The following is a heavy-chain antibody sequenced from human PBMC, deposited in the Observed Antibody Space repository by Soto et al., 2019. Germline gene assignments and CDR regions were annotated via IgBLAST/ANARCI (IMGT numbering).Heavy chain of an antibody. CDR1: GYSVTNND. V-gene: IGHV1-8*01. Sequence: ASVKVSCKASGYSVTNNDVSCVRQATGQGLEWMGWMNPGSGDTGYAQKFQGRVTMTRDISIATAYMELSSLRSDDTAIYYCARMETFGSLNWFDPWGQRTLVTVSS. CDR3: ARMETFGSLNWFDP. J-gene: IGHJ5*02. CDR2: MNPGSGDT. D-gene: IGHD3-16*01.